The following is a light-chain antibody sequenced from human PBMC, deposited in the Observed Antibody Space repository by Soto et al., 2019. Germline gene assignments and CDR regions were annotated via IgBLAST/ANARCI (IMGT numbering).Light chain of an antibody. V-gene: IGKV1-5*01. CDR3: QHYNSYSEA. Sequence: DIQMTQSPSTLSASVGDRVTITCRASQSISSWLAWYQQKPGKAPKLLIYDASSLESGAPSRFSGSGSGTEFTLTISSLQPDDFATYYCQHYNSYSEAVGQGTKVDIK. CDR2: DAS. J-gene: IGKJ1*01. CDR1: QSISSW.